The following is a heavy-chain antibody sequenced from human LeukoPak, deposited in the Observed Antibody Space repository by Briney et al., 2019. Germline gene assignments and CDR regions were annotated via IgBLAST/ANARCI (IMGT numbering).Heavy chain of an antibody. D-gene: IGHD6-19*01. J-gene: IGHJ4*01. CDR1: GFTFTSYS. Sequence: GGSLRLSCAASGFTFTSYSMNWVRQAPGKGLEWVSTISGGGGSTYYADSVKGRFIISRDNSKNTLYLQMNSLRVEDTAVYYCTRGHSSGWYYFDYWGHGTLVTVSS. CDR2: ISGGGGST. V-gene: IGHV3-23*01. CDR3: TRGHSSGWYYFDY.